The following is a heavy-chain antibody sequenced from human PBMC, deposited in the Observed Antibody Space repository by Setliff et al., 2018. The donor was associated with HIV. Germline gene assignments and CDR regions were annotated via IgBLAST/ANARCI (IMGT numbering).Heavy chain of an antibody. J-gene: IGHJ5*02. CDR1: GYTLTEVS. CDR2: FDPQDGKT. CDR3: VLASIVSTARWNH. V-gene: IGHV1-24*01. D-gene: IGHD1-26*01. Sequence: ASVKVSCKISGYTLTEVSMHWVRQAPGKGLEWMGYFDPQDGKTIYAQKFQGRVTMTRDTSISTAYMDLSSLTSDDTAVYYCVLASIVSTARWNHWGRGTLVTVSS.